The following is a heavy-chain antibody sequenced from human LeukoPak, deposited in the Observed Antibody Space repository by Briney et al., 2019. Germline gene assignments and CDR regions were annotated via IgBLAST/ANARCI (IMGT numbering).Heavy chain of an antibody. Sequence: ASVKVSCKASGYTFTGYYMHWVRQAPGQGLEWMGWINPNSGGTYYAQKFQGRVTMTRDTSISTAYMELSSLRSEDTAVYYCARGSGSYSGDAFDIWGQGTMVTVSS. CDR2: INPNSGGT. D-gene: IGHD1-26*01. V-gene: IGHV1-2*02. CDR1: GYTFTGYY. J-gene: IGHJ3*02. CDR3: ARGSGSYSGDAFDI.